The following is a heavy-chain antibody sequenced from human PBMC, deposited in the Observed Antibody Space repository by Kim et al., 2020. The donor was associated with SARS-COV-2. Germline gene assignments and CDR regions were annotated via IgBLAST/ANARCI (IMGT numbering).Heavy chain of an antibody. J-gene: IGHJ6*02. CDR2: IIPGNGNT. D-gene: IGHD6-6*01. CDR1: GNIFTTYG. CDR3: ATRSSGGDSTYYGMDV. Sequence: ASVKVSCKASGNIFTTYGMHWVRQAPGQRLEWMGWIIPGNGNTKYSQRFQGRVTLSRDTAASTVYMEVSSLGSEDTAVYYCATRSSGGDSTYYGMDVWGQGTTVTVSS. V-gene: IGHV1-3*01.